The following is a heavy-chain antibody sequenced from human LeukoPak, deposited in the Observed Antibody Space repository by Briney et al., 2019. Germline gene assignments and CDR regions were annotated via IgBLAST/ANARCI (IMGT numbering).Heavy chain of an antibody. V-gene: IGHV1-8*01. CDR2: MNPNSGNT. J-gene: IGHJ4*02. Sequence: ASVKVSCKASGYTFTSYDINWVRQATGQGLEWMGWMNPNSGNTGYAQKFQGRVTMTRNTSISTAYMELRSLRSDDTAVYYCARVVAAGTFDYWGQGTLVTVSS. D-gene: IGHD6-13*01. CDR3: ARVVAAGTFDY. CDR1: GYTFTSYD.